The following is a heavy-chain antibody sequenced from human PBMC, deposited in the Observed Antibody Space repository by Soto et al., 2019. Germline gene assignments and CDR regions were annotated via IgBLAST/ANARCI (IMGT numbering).Heavy chain of an antibody. D-gene: IGHD3-3*01. Sequence: EVQLVESGGGLVQPGGSLRLSYAAYGFTFSSYSMNWVRQAPGKGLEWVSYISSSSSTIYYADSVKGRFTISRDNAKNSLYLQMNSLRDEDTAVYYCAREFWPLNWFDPWGQGTLVTVSS. CDR1: GFTFSSYS. V-gene: IGHV3-48*02. CDR3: AREFWPLNWFDP. J-gene: IGHJ5*02. CDR2: ISSSSSTI.